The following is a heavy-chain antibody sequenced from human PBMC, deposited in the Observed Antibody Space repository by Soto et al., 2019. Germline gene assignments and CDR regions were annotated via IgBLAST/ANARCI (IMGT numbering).Heavy chain of an antibody. D-gene: IGHD2-8*01. CDR3: ARDYCTNGVCAAGGFDP. Sequence: GASVKVSCKASGYTFTGYYMHWVRQAPGQGLEWMGWINPNSGGTNYAQKFQGWVTMTRDTSISTAYMELSRLRSDDTAVYYCARDYCTNGVCAAGGFDPWGQGTLVTVSS. J-gene: IGHJ5*02. CDR2: INPNSGGT. CDR1: GYTFTGYY. V-gene: IGHV1-2*04.